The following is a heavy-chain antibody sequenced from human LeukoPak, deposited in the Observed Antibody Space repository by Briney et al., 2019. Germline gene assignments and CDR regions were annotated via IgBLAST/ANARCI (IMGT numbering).Heavy chain of an antibody. CDR1: GYTFTSYG. Sequence: ASVKVSCKASGYTFTSYGISWVRQAPGQGLEWMGWIGAYNGNTNYAQKLQGRVTMTTDTSTSTAYMELRSLRSDDTAVYYCARDEYYYDSSGYYQAGVDWGQGTLVTVSS. CDR2: IGAYNGNT. J-gene: IGHJ4*02. V-gene: IGHV1-18*01. D-gene: IGHD3-22*01. CDR3: ARDEYYYDSSGYYQAGVD.